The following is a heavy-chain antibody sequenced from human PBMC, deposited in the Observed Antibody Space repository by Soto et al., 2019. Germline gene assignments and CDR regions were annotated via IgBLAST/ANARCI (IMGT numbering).Heavy chain of an antibody. CDR3: ARVRADYYDSSDPLC. V-gene: IGHV3-21*01. CDR2: ISSSSSYI. Sequence: EVQVVESGGGLVKPGGSLRLSCAASGFTFSSYSMNWVRQAPGKGLEWVSSISSSSSYIYYADSVKGRFTISRDNAKNSLYMQMNSLRAEDTAVYYCARVRADYYDSSDPLCWGQGTLVTVSS. CDR1: GFTFSSYS. D-gene: IGHD3-22*01. J-gene: IGHJ4*02.